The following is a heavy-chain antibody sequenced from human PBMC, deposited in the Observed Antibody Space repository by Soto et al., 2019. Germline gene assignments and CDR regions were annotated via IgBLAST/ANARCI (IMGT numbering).Heavy chain of an antibody. CDR1: GFTFSSYG. CDR3: AKTVYYGSGSHQEPGMDV. J-gene: IGHJ6*02. Sequence: PGGSLRLSCAASGFTFSSYGMHWVRQAPGKGLEWVAVISYDGSNKYYADSVKGRFTISRDNSKNTLYLQMNSLRAEDTAVYYCAKTVYYGSGSHQEPGMDVWGQGTTVTVSS. V-gene: IGHV3-30*18. CDR2: ISYDGSNK. D-gene: IGHD3-10*01.